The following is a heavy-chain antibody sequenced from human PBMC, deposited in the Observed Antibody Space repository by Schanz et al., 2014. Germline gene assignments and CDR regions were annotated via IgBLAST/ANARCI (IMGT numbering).Heavy chain of an antibody. CDR2: INPNSGGT. D-gene: IGHD6-6*01. Sequence: QVQLVQSGAEVKKPGDSVTVSCKVSGFIFTGYFIHWIRQAPGQGLEWMGWINPNSGGTNYAQKFQGRVTMTRDTSINTAYVELSRLRSDDTAIFYCAIGTTARRDRSFHYWGQGTLVTVSS. J-gene: IGHJ4*02. CDR3: AIGTTARRDRSFHY. V-gene: IGHV1-2*02. CDR1: GFIFTGYF.